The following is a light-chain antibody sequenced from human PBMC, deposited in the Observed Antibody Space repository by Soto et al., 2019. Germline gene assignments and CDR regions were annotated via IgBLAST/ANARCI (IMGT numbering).Light chain of an antibody. CDR2: DAS. Sequence: EIVLTQSPATLSLSPGERATISSRASQSVSSFLAWYQQRPGQAPRLLIFDASNRATGIPARFSGSGSGTDFTLTISSLEPEDFAVYYCQQRSSWITFGQGTRLEIK. V-gene: IGKV3-11*01. J-gene: IGKJ5*01. CDR1: QSVSSF. CDR3: QQRSSWIT.